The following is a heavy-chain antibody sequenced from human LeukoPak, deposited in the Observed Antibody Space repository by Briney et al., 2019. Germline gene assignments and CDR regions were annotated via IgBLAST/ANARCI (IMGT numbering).Heavy chain of an antibody. CDR2: IYYSGST. V-gene: IGHV4-39*07. CDR3: AVTPIQANYFDY. J-gene: IGHJ4*02. CDR1: GGSISSSSYY. D-gene: IGHD4-23*01. Sequence: PSETLSLTCTVSGGSISSSSYYWGWIRQPPGKGLEWIGSIYYSGSTNYNPSLKSRVTISVDTSKNQFSLKLSSVTAADPAVYYCAVTPIQANYFDYWGQGTLVTVSS.